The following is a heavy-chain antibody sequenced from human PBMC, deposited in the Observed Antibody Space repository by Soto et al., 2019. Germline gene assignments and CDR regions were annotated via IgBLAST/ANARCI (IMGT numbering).Heavy chain of an antibody. Sequence: EVQLLESGGGLVQPGGSLRLSCAASGFTFSSYAMSWVRQAPGKGLEWVSAISGSGGSTYYADSVKGRFTISRDNSKNTLYLQMNSLRAEDTAVYYCAKDELRYGDSDDAFDIWGQGTMVTVSS. V-gene: IGHV3-23*01. CDR3: AKDELRYGDSDDAFDI. CDR1: GFTFSSYA. J-gene: IGHJ3*02. D-gene: IGHD4-17*01. CDR2: ISGSGGST.